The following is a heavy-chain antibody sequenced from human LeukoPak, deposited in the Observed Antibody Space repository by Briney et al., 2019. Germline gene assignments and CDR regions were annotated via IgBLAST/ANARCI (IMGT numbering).Heavy chain of an antibody. CDR3: AEVPTAGTIDWFDP. V-gene: IGHV3-23*01. J-gene: IGHJ5*02. CDR1: GFTFSSYG. CDR2: ISGRGANT. D-gene: IGHD6-13*01. Sequence: GGSLRLSCAASGFTFSSYGMSWVRQAPGKGLEWVSTISGRGANTYYADSVNGRFTISRDNSKNTMYLQMNSLRAEDTAVYYCAEVPTAGTIDWFDPWGQGTLVTVSS.